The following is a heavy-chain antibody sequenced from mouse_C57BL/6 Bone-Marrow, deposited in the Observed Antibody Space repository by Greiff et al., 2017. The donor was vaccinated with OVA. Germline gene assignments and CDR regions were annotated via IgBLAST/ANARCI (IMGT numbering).Heavy chain of an antibody. CDR2: IHPTSGST. CDR3: ARSTTVVATDDAMDY. Sequence: QVQLQQPGAELVKPGASVKLSCKASGYTFTSYWMHWVKQSPGQGLEWIGMIHPTSGSTNYTEKFKGKSTLTVDKSSSTAYMQLSSLTCEDSAVYYGARSTTVVATDDAMDYWGQGTSVTVSA. V-gene: IGHV1-64*01. D-gene: IGHD1-1*01. J-gene: IGHJ4*01. CDR1: GYTFTSYW.